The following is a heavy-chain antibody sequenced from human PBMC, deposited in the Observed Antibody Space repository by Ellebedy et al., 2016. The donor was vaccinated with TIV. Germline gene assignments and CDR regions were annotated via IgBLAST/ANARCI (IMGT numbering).Heavy chain of an antibody. CDR2: ISYDGSNK. CDR3: ARDRFGGMATIRFDY. V-gene: IGHV3-30*04. Sequence: GESLKISCAASGFTFSSYAMHWVRQAPGKGLEWVAVISYDGSNKYYADSVKGRFTISRDNSKNTLYLQMNSLRAEDTAVYYCARDRFGGMATIRFDYWGQGTLVTVSS. J-gene: IGHJ4*02. D-gene: IGHD5-24*01. CDR1: GFTFSSYA.